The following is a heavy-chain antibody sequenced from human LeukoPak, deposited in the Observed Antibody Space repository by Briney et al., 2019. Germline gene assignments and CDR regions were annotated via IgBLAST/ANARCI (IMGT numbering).Heavy chain of an antibody. CDR2: ISSNGGST. D-gene: IGHD6-19*01. CDR3: ARGGWAYRYFDL. V-gene: IGHV3-64*01. CDR1: GSTFSSYA. J-gene: IGHJ2*01. Sequence: GGSLRLSCAASGSTFSSYAMHWVRQAPGKGLEYVSAISSNGGSTYYANSVKGRFTISRDNSKNTLYLQMGSLRAEDMAVYYCARGGWAYRYFDLWGRGTLVTVSS.